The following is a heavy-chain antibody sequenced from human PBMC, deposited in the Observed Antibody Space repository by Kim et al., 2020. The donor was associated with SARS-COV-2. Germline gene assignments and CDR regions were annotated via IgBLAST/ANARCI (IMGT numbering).Heavy chain of an antibody. CDR3: ARARPLVRGVIDY. CDR2: ISTSGSTI. CDR1: GFTFSSYE. Sequence: GGSLRLSCAASGFTFSSYEMNWVRQAPGKGLEWVSYISTSGSTIYYADSVKGRFTISRDNAKNSLYLQMNSLRAEDTAVYYCARARPLVRGVIDYWGQGTLVAVSS. V-gene: IGHV3-48*03. J-gene: IGHJ4*02. D-gene: IGHD3-10*01.